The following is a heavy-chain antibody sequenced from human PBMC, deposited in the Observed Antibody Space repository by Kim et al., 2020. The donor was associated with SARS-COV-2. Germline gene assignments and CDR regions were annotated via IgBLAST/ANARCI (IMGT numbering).Heavy chain of an antibody. V-gene: IGHV4-59*01. CDR1: GGSISSYY. J-gene: IGHJ2*01. Sequence: SETLSLTCTVSGGSISSYYWSWIRQPPGKGLEWIGYIYYSGSTNYNPSLKSRVTISVDTSKNQCSLKLSSVTAADTAVYYCARVRYYDSSGYIRAPRYFDLWGRGTLVTVSS. D-gene: IGHD3-22*01. CDR2: IYYSGST. CDR3: ARVRYYDSSGYIRAPRYFDL.